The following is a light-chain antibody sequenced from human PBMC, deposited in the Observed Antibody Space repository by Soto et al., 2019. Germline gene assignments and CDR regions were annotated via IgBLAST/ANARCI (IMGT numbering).Light chain of an antibody. CDR2: GAS. CDR3: QQYDSSPLYA. CDR1: QSVRGNY. Sequence: DIVLTQSPGTLSLSPGERATLSCRASQSVRGNYLAWYQQKPGQAPRLLIYGASSRDTGIPDRFSGSGSGTDFTLTISRLEPEDFAVYYCQQYDSSPLYAFGQGTKLEI. V-gene: IGKV3-20*01. J-gene: IGKJ2*01.